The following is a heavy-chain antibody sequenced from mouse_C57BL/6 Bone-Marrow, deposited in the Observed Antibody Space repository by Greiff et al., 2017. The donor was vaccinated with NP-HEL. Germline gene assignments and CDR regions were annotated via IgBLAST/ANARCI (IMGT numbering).Heavy chain of an antibody. CDR1: GYTFTSYW. D-gene: IGHD3-1*01. V-gene: IGHV1-59*01. J-gene: IGHJ3*01. CDR3: ASRAL. CDR2: IDPSDSYT. Sequence: VKLQQPGAELVRPGTSVKLSCKASGYTFTSYWMQWVKQRPGQGLEWIGVIDPSDSYTNYNQKFKGKATLTVDTSSSTAYMQLSSLTSEDSAVYYCASRALWGQGTLVTVSA.